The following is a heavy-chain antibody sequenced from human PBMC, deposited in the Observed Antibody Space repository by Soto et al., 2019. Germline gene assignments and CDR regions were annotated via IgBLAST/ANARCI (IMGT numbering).Heavy chain of an antibody. CDR1: APSFSSYS. D-gene: IGHD5-12*01. V-gene: IGHV4-59*01. J-gene: IGHJ5*02. CDR3: ARGWLRLFEHPLPYNWFDP. Sequence: SATLSLTFTLSAPSFSSYSSGSLRLPPGTGLEWIGYIYYSGSTNYNPSLKSRVTISVDTSKNQFSLKLSSVTAADTAVYYCARGWLRLFEHPLPYNWFDPWGQGTLVTVSS. CDR2: IYYSGST.